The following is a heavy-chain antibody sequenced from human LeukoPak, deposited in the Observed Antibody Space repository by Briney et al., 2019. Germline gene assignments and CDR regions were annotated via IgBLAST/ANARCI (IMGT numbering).Heavy chain of an antibody. J-gene: IGHJ4*02. CDR3: ARGETGRGDYFDF. CDR1: GSTFNRYI. D-gene: IGHD2-15*01. V-gene: IGHV3-23*01. Sequence: GGSLRLSCAASGSTFNRYIMNWLRQAPGKGLEWVGNLNLDGSSTYYADSLRGRVIISRDNSKNTLFLQLNSMTPDDTAVYYCARGETGRGDYFDFWGQGTPVAVSS. CDR2: LNLDGSST.